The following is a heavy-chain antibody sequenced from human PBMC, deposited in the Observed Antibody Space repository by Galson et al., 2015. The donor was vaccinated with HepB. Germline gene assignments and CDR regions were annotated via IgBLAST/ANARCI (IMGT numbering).Heavy chain of an antibody. Sequence: SLRLSCAASGFTFSSYAMHWVRQGPGKGLEWVAVISFDVNNKYYADSVKGRFTISRDNSKNTLYLQMNSLRAEDTAVYYCARQQWLAPAAWGQGTLVTVSS. V-gene: IGHV3-30*03. CDR2: ISFDVNNK. J-gene: IGHJ4*02. D-gene: IGHD6-19*01. CDR3: ARQQWLAPAA. CDR1: GFTFSSYA.